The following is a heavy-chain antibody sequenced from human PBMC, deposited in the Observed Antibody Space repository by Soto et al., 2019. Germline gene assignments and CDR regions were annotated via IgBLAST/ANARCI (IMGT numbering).Heavy chain of an antibody. D-gene: IGHD6-13*01. CDR1: GGSISSGGYY. CDR2: IYYSGST. Sequence: SETLSLTCTVSGGSISSGGYYWSWIRQHPGKGLEWIGYIYYSGSTYYNPSLKSRVTISVDTSKNQFSLKLSSVTAADTAVYYCARGNSSSWPRQYYYYGMDVWGQGTTVTVSS. V-gene: IGHV4-31*02. CDR3: ARGNSSSWPRQYYYYGMDV. J-gene: IGHJ6*02.